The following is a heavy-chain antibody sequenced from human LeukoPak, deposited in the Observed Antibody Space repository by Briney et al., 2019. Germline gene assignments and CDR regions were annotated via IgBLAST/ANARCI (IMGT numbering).Heavy chain of an antibody. J-gene: IGHJ4*02. D-gene: IGHD3-16*01. V-gene: IGHV1-69*05. CDR3: ARDVGRWGYFDY. CDR2: IIPIFGTA. CDR1: GGTFSSYA. Sequence: SVKASCKASGGTFSSYAISWVRQAPGQGLEWMGGIIPIFGTANYAQKFQGRVTITTDESTSTAYMELSSLRSEDTAVYYCARDVGRWGYFDYWGQGTLVTVSS.